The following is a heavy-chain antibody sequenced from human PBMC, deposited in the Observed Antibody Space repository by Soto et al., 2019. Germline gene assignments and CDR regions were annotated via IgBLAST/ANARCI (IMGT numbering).Heavy chain of an antibody. CDR1: GFTFSSYG. CDR2: IWYDGSNK. V-gene: IGHV3-33*01. Sequence: QVQLVESGGGVVQPGRSLRLCCAASGFTFSSYGMHWVRQAPGKGLEWVAVIWYDGSNKYYADSVKGRFTISRDNSKNTLYLQMNSLRAEDTAVYYCARDPARITGTENWFDPWGQGTLVTVSS. CDR3: ARDPARITGTENWFDP. D-gene: IGHD1-7*01. J-gene: IGHJ5*02.